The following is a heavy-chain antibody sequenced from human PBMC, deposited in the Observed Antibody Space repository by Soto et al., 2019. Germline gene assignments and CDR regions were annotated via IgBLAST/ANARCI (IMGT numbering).Heavy chain of an antibody. CDR1: GFTSSSYA. J-gene: IGHJ4*02. CDR2: ISYDGSNK. V-gene: IGHV3-30-3*01. D-gene: IGHD3-22*01. CDR3: ARPLGNYYDSSGYYLGY. Sequence: GGSLRLSCAASGFTSSSYAMHWVRQAPGKGLEWVAVISYDGSNKYYADSVKGRFTISRDNSKNTLYLQMNSLRAEDTAVYYCARPLGNYYDSSGYYLGYWGQGTLVTVSS.